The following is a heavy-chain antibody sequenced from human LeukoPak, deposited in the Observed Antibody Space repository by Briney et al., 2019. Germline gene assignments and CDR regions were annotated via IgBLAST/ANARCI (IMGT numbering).Heavy chain of an antibody. Sequence: SETLSLTCAVYGGSFSGYYWSWLRQPPGKGLEWIGEINHSGSTNYNPSLKSRVTISVDTSKNQFSLKLSSVTAADTAVYYCARGQEHRNYYDSSGYYDYWGQGTLVTVSS. CDR2: INHSGST. CDR1: GGSFSGYY. CDR3: ARGQEHRNYYDSSGYYDY. V-gene: IGHV4-34*01. D-gene: IGHD3-22*01. J-gene: IGHJ4*02.